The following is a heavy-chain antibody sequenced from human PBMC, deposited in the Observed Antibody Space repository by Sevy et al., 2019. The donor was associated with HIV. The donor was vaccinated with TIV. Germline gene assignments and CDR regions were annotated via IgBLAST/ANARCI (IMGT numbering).Heavy chain of an antibody. CDR3: AIYYYDSSGYSPLYYYGLDV. CDR2: IIPMFGTT. V-gene: IGHV1-69*05. CDR1: GGTLTTYA. D-gene: IGHD3-22*01. J-gene: IGHJ6*02. Sequence: ASVKVSCKASGGTLTTYAISWVRQAPGQGLEWMGGIIPMFGTTIFAQKFQGRVTLTTDESTSTAYMELRSLRAADTAVYYCAIYYYDSSGYSPLYYYGLDVWGQGTTVTVSS.